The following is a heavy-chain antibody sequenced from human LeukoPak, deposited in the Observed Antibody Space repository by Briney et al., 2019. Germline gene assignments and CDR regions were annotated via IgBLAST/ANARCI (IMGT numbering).Heavy chain of an antibody. J-gene: IGHJ5*02. D-gene: IGHD2-21*01. CDR3: VRRVARTGWFDP. V-gene: IGHV4-59*08. Sequence: PSETLSLTCIVSGGSISSYYWSWIRLSPGKGLEWIGDIYYSGSTNYNPSLKSRVTISVDTSKTQFSLKLSSVTAADTAVYYCVRRVARTGWFDPWGQGTLVTVSS. CDR1: GGSISSYY. CDR2: IYYSGST.